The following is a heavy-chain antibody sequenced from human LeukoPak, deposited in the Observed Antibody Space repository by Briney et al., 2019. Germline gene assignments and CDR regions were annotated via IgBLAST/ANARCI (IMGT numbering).Heavy chain of an antibody. CDR1: GGSISSYY. Sequence: SETLSLTCTVSGGSISSYYWSWIRQPAGKGLEWIGRIYTSGSTNYNPSLKSRVTMSVDTSKSQFSLKLSSVTAADTAVYYCARDLRPTLGLYYAFDIWGQGTMVTVSS. J-gene: IGHJ3*02. D-gene: IGHD3-16*01. CDR2: IYTSGST. V-gene: IGHV4-4*07. CDR3: ARDLRPTLGLYYAFDI.